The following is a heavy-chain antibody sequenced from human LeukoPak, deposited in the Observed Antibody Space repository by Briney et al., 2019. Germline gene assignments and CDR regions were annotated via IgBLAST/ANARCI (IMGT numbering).Heavy chain of an antibody. CDR2: IYYSGST. CDR1: GGSISSYY. CDR3: ARRTIGYYFDY. D-gene: IGHD2/OR15-2a*01. J-gene: IGHJ4*02. V-gene: IGHV4-59*08. Sequence: SETLSLTCSVSGGSISSYYWSWIRQPPGKGLEWIGYIYYSGSTSYNPSLKSRVSISLDTAKNQFSLKLSSVSAADTAVHYCARRTIGYYFDYWGQGTLVTVSS.